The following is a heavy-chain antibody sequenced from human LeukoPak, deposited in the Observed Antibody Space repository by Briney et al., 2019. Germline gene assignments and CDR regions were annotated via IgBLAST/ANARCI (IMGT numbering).Heavy chain of an antibody. D-gene: IGHD3-16*02. CDR3: ARLQSVWGSYRYYDY. J-gene: IGHJ4*02. Sequence: ASVKVSCKASGYTFTSYAMHWVRQAPGQRLEWMGWINAGNGNTKYSQKFQGRVTITRDTSASTAYMELSSLRSEDTAVYYCARLQSVWGSYRYYDYWGQGTLVTVSS. V-gene: IGHV1-3*01. CDR1: GYTFTSYA. CDR2: INAGNGNT.